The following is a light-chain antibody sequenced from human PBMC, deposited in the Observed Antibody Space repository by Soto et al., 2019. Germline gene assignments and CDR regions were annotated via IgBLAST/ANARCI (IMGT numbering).Light chain of an antibody. CDR1: TSNIGTNY. CDR3: AAWDDSLSGPV. J-gene: IGLJ2*01. CDR2: STN. V-gene: IGLV1-47*02. Sequence: QSVLTQPPSASGTPGQRVTISCSGSTSNIGTNYVYWYQQLPGTAPRLLMYSTNKRPSGVPDRFSGSKSGTSAFLAITGLRPEDEANYYCAAWDDSLSGPVFGGGTKVTVL.